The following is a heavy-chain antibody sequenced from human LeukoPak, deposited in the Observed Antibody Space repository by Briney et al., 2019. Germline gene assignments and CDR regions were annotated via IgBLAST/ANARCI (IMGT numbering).Heavy chain of an antibody. D-gene: IGHD3-10*01. Sequence: GASVKVSCKASGYTFTSYDINWVRQATGQGLEWLGWINPNSGGTKYAPKFEGRVTMTRDTSITTAYMELSRLRSDDTAVYYCARDLAFGSGYYFDYWGQGILVTVSS. V-gene: IGHV1-2*02. CDR3: ARDLAFGSGYYFDY. J-gene: IGHJ4*02. CDR1: GYTFTSYD. CDR2: INPNSGGT.